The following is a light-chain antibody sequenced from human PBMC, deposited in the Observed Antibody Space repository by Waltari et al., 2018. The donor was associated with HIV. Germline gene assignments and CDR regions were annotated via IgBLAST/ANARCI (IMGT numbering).Light chain of an antibody. CDR2: DVK. CDR1: SSDVGGHNY. CDR3: CSYAGSPPWV. Sequence: QSALTQPRSVSGSPGPSVPISCTGTSSDVGGHNYVSWYQQHPGKAPKLMIYDVKKRPSGVPDRYSGSKSGNTASLTISGLQAEDEANYYCCSYAGSPPWVFGGGTKLTVL. J-gene: IGLJ3*02. V-gene: IGLV2-11*01.